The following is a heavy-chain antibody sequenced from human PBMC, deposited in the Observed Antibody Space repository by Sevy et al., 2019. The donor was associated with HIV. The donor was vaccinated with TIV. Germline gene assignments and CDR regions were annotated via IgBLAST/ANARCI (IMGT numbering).Heavy chain of an antibody. CDR3: AKDGEAQLWLGYFDS. Sequence: GGCLRLYCAASGFTFSSYGMHWVRQAPGKGLGCVAVMSYDGSNKYYGDSVKGRFTISRDNSKNTLYLQMNSLRAEDTAVYYCAKDGEAQLWLGYFDSWGQGTLVTVSS. CDR1: GFTFSSYG. V-gene: IGHV3-30*18. J-gene: IGHJ4*02. D-gene: IGHD3-10*01. CDR2: MSYDGSNK.